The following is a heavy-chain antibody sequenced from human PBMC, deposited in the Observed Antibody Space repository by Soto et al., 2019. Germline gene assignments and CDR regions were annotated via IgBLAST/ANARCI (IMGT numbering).Heavy chain of an antibody. CDR1: GFTFSSYA. J-gene: IGHJ6*02. CDR2: ISGSGGST. CDR3: AKGLYGDYSGYYYYGMDV. Sequence: EVQLLECGGGLVQPGGSLRLSCAASGFTFSSYAMSWVRQAPGKGLEWVSAISGSGGSTYYADSVKGRFTISRDNSKNTLYLQMNSLRAEDTAVYYCAKGLYGDYSGYYYYGMDVWGQGTTVTVSS. V-gene: IGHV3-23*01. D-gene: IGHD4-17*01.